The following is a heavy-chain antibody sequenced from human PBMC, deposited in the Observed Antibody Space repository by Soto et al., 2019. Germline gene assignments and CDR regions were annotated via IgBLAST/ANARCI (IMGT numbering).Heavy chain of an antibody. Sequence: SETLSLTCAVSGGSISSSGYSWSWIRQPPGKGLEWIGYFYHSGSTYYNPSIKSRVTISVDRSKSQFSLKLTSVTAADTAVYYCARGDFYDGNFDYWGQGTLVTVSS. J-gene: IGHJ4*02. CDR3: ARGDFYDGNFDY. CDR1: GGSISSSGYS. CDR2: FYHSGST. V-gene: IGHV4-30-2*01. D-gene: IGHD3-22*01.